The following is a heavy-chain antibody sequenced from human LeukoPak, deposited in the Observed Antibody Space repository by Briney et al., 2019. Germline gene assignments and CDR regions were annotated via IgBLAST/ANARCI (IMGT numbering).Heavy chain of an antibody. CDR2: MSSSGSTI. V-gene: IGHV3-48*03. D-gene: IGHD3-22*01. Sequence: PGGSLRLSCAASGFTLSSYEMNWVRQAPGKGLEWVSYMSSSGSTIYYADSVKGRFTISRDNAKNSLYLQMNSLRAADTAVYSCARDTYYYDSSGYFWGQGTLVTVSS. CDR3: ARDTYYYDSSGYF. CDR1: GFTLSSYE. J-gene: IGHJ4*02.